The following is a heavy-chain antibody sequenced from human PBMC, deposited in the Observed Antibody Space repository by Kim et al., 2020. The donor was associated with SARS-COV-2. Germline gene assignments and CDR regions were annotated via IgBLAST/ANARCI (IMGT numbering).Heavy chain of an antibody. CDR2: IYYSGST. CDR1: GGSISSYY. D-gene: IGHD3-22*01. J-gene: IGHJ1*01. Sequence: SETLSLTCTVSGGSISSYYWSWIRQPPGKGLEWIGYIYYSGSTNYNPSLKSRVTISVDTSKNQFSLKLSSVTAADTAVYYCASGLNYYDSSGYYIAEYFQHWGQGTLVTVSS. V-gene: IGHV4-59*13. CDR3: ASGLNYYDSSGYYIAEYFQH.